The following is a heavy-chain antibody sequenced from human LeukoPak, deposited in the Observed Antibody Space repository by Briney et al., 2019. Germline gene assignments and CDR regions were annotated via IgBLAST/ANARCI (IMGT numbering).Heavy chain of an antibody. CDR3: ATVTMVVSRSEAGALDI. Sequence: SVKVSCKASGGTLSSYAITWVRQAPGQGLEWMGGIIPMFSTATYAQKLQGRVTITTDESTRTAYMDLSSLRSEDTAMYYCATVTMVVSRSEAGALDIWGQGTLVTVSS. J-gene: IGHJ3*02. V-gene: IGHV1-69*05. CDR2: IIPMFSTA. D-gene: IGHD5/OR15-5a*01. CDR1: GGTLSSYA.